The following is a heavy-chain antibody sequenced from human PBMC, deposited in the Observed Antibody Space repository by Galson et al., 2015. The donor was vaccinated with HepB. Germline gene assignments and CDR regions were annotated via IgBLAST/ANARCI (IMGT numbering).Heavy chain of an antibody. CDR2: IYSGGST. CDR1: GFTVSSNY. CDR3: AREEYSSSSGAFDI. D-gene: IGHD6-6*01. J-gene: IGHJ3*02. V-gene: IGHV3-66*01. Sequence: SLRLSCAASGFTVSSNYMSWVRQAPGKGLEWVSVIYSGGSTYYADSVKGSFTISRDNSKNTLYLQMNSLRAEDTAVYYCAREEYSSSSGAFDIWGQGTMVTVSS.